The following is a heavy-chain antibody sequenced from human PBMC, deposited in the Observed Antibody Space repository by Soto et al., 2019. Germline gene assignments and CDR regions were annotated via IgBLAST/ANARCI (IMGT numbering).Heavy chain of an antibody. CDR2: INPSGGST. CDR1: GYTFTSYY. J-gene: IGHJ3*02. CDR3: ARDRITYYHDSSGYDGHDAFDI. V-gene: IGHV1-46*01. Sequence: ASVKVSCKASGYTFTSYYMHWVRQAPGQGLEWMGIINPSGGSTSYAQKFQGRVTMTRDTSTSTVYMELSSLRSEDTAVYYCARDRITYYHDSSGYDGHDAFDIWGPGAMVTVSS. D-gene: IGHD3-22*01.